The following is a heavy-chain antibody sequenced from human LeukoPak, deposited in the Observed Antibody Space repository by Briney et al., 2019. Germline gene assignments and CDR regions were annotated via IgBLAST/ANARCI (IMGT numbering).Heavy chain of an antibody. CDR2: IYYSGST. CDR1: GGSVSSGSYY. J-gene: IGHJ6*02. Sequence: SETLSLTCTVSGGSVSSGSYYWGWIRQPPGKGLEWIGYIYYSGSTNYNPSLKSRVTISVDTSKNQFSLKLSSVTAADTAVYYCARLVYYYGMDVWGQGTTVTVSS. V-gene: IGHV4-61*01. CDR3: ARLVYYYGMDV.